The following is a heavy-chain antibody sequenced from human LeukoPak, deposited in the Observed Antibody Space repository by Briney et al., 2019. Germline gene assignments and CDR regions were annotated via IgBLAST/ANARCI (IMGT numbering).Heavy chain of an antibody. Sequence: GGSLRLSCAASGLTFSSYEMNWVRQAPGKGLEWISYISSASNMIYYAESVKGRLTISRDNAKNSLYLQMNSLRAEDTAVYYCATASGSWYRYYFDSWGQGILVTVSS. CDR3: ATASGSWYRYYFDS. CDR1: GLTFSSYE. V-gene: IGHV3-48*03. J-gene: IGHJ4*02. CDR2: ISSASNMI. D-gene: IGHD6-13*01.